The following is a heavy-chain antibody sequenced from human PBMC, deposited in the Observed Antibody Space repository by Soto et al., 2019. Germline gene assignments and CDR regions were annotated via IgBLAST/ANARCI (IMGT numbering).Heavy chain of an antibody. J-gene: IGHJ5*02. CDR3: VRCGSNYAS. V-gene: IGHV3-7*01. CDR1: GFTFSDSW. D-gene: IGHD4-4*01. CDR2: IKPDESEK. Sequence: EVQLVESGGGLVQPGGSLRLSCKASGFTFSDSWMTWVRQAPGRGLEWVDRIKPDESEKKYADSVKGRFSISRDNAKNSIYLQMDSLRDEDTAVYYRVRCGSNYASWGQGTLVTVSS.